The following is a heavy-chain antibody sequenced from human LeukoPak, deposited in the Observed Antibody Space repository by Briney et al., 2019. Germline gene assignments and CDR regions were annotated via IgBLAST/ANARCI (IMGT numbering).Heavy chain of an antibody. Sequence: GGSLRLSCAASGFTFSSYAFTWVRQTPGKGLEWVSVISATGGKTYYGNSVKGRFTISRYNSNNTLYLQMNSLRADDTAVYYCARPDDFWSGYVYYYYIDVWGKGTTVTVSS. D-gene: IGHD3-3*01. CDR1: GFTFSSYA. CDR2: ISATGGKT. J-gene: IGHJ6*03. V-gene: IGHV3-23*01. CDR3: ARPDDFWSGYVYYYYIDV.